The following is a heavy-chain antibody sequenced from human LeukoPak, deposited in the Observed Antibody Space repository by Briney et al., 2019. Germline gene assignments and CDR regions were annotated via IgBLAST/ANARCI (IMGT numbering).Heavy chain of an antibody. CDR1: GGSFSGYY. CDR3: ARRAMIVVVTTGSYFDY. V-gene: IGHV4-34*01. D-gene: IGHD3-22*01. J-gene: IGHJ4*02. CDR2: INHSGST. Sequence: EPSETLSLTCAVYGGSFSGYYWSWIRQPPGKGLEWIGEINHSGSTNYNPSLKSRVTISVDTSKNQFSLKLSSVTAADTAVYYCARRAMIVVVTTGSYFDYWGQGTLVTVSS.